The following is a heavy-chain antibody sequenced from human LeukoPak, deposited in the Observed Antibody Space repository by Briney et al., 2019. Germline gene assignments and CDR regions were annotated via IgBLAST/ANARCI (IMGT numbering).Heavy chain of an antibody. D-gene: IGHD2-21*01. CDR1: GFTFDDYA. CDR3: AKDRPFPYGMDV. CDR2: ITWDGGST. J-gene: IGHJ6*02. Sequence: GGSLRLSCAASGFTFDDYAMHWVRQAPGKGLEWVSFITWDGGSTYYADSVKGRFTSSRDNSKNSLYLQMNSLRAEDTGLYYCAKDRPFPYGMDVWGQGTTVTVSS. V-gene: IGHV3-43D*03.